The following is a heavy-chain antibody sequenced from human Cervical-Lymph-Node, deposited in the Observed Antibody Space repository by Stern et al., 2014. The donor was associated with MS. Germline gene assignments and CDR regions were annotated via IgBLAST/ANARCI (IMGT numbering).Heavy chain of an antibody. Sequence: VQLEESGGGLVQPGGSLRLSCAASGFTLSMYRMHWLRQIPGKGLVWVSRSEVDGTTTAYADSVKGRFTISRDNAKNTLYLQMNSLRADDTAVYYCARVGATSPIDFWGQGTLVTVSS. V-gene: IGHV3-74*02. CDR1: GFTLSMYR. J-gene: IGHJ4*02. CDR2: SEVDGTTT. CDR3: ARVGATSPIDF. D-gene: IGHD3-16*01.